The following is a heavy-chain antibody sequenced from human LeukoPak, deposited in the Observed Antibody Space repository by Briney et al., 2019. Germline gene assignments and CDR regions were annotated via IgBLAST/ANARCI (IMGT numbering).Heavy chain of an antibody. Sequence: SETLSLTCTVSGGSISSYYWSWIRQPPGKGLEWIGYIYYSGSTNYNPSLKSRVTISVDTSKNQFSLKLSFVTAADTAVYYCARHHSSGWYDVTFDIWGQGTMVTVSS. CDR3: ARHHSSGWYDVTFDI. D-gene: IGHD6-19*01. J-gene: IGHJ3*02. CDR2: IYYSGST. V-gene: IGHV4-59*08. CDR1: GGSISSYY.